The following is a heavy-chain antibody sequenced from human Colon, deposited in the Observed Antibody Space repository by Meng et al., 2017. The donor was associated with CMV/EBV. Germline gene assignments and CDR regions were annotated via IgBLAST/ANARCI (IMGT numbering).Heavy chain of an antibody. CDR2: ISSGQSYI. CDR3: ARDTFIRISPSGILNEEGHDYVFDL. J-gene: IGHJ3*01. CDR1: GFTFSRYS. D-gene: IGHD1-1*01. Sequence: GGSLRLSCAASGFTFSRYSMHWVRQAPGKGLEWVSSISSGQSYISYADSVKGRFSISRDNARNSLYLQMNSLRVDDTATYYCARDTFIRISPSGILNEEGHDYVFDLWGQGTTVTVSS. V-gene: IGHV3-21*01.